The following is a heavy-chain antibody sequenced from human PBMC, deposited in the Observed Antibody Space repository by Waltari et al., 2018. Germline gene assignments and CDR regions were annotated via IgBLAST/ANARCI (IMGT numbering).Heavy chain of an antibody. CDR3: ARGRFTPTAIDTFDFDY. V-gene: IGHV1-8*03. CDR1: GYTFTSYD. D-gene: IGHD5-18*01. CDR2: MNPNSGNT. J-gene: IGHJ4*02. Sequence: QVQLVQSGAEVKKPGASVKVSCKASGYTFTSYDIHWVRQATGPGLEWMGWMNPNSGNTGYAQKFQGRVTITRNTSISTAYMELSSLRSEDTAVYYCARGRFTPTAIDTFDFDYWGQGTLVTVSS.